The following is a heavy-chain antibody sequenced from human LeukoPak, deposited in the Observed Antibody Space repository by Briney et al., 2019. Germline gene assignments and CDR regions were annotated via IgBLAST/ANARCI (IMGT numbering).Heavy chain of an antibody. CDR3: ARVVAARWFDP. CDR2: INPSGGST. CDR1: GYTFTSYY. V-gene: IGHV1-46*01. Sequence: GASVKVSCKASGYTFTSYYMHWVRQAPGQGLEWMGIINPSGGSTSYAQKFQGRVSMTRDTSTSTVYMELSSLRSEDTAVYYCARVVAARWFDPWGQGTLVTVSS. D-gene: IGHD6-6*01. J-gene: IGHJ5*02.